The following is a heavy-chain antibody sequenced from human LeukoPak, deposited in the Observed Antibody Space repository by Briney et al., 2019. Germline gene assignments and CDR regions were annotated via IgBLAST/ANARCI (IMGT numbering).Heavy chain of an antibody. Sequence: SETLSLTCAVYGGSFSGYYWSWIRQPPWKGLEWIGEINHSGSTNYNPTLKSRVTISVDTSKNQFSLKLSSVTAADTAVYYCARPTPYCTNGVRPLGYFDYWGQGTLVTVSS. CDR3: ARPTPYCTNGVRPLGYFDY. D-gene: IGHD2-8*01. CDR1: GGSFSGYY. CDR2: INHSGST. J-gene: IGHJ4*02. V-gene: IGHV4-34*01.